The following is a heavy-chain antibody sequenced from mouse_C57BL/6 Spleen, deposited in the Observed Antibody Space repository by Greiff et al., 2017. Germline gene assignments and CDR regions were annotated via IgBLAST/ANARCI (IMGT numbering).Heavy chain of an antibody. V-gene: IGHV1-18*01. Sequence: EVQLQQSGPELVKPGASVKIPCKASGYTFTDYNMDWVKQSHGKSLEWIGDINPNNGGTIYNQKFKGKATLTVDKSSSTAYMELRSLTSEDTAVYYCARRYYGSSPHWYFDVCGTGTTVTGSS. CDR2: INPNNGGT. J-gene: IGHJ1*03. D-gene: IGHD1-1*01. CDR3: ARRYYGSSPHWYFDV. CDR1: GYTFTDYN.